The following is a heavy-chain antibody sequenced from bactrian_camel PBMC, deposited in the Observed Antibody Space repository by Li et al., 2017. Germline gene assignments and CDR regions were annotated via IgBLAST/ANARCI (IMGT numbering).Heavy chain of an antibody. J-gene: IGHJ4*01. V-gene: IGHV3S26*01. CDR1: GFTYSSYC. Sequence: HVQLVESGGGSVQAGGSLRLSCVASGFTYSSYCMSWFRQAPGKEREGIAFMDSDGSTSYTDSVKGRFTISKDNAKNILYLQMNSLKPEDTAMYYCAADDHPYTDYDFIGCGLDVNYWGQGTQVTVS. CDR3: AADDHPYTDYDFIGCGLDVNY. CDR2: MDSDGST. D-gene: IGHD4*01.